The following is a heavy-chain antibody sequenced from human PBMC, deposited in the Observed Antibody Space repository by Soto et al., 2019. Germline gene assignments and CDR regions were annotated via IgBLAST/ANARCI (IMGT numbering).Heavy chain of an antibody. Sequence: QVQRVQSGGEVKKPGASVKVSCKTSGYTFINYGITWVRQAPGQGLEWMGWISTFNGNTNYAQKFQGRVTMTRDTSTTTAYMELRTLRSDDTAMYYCTTENTGTRPTVALDFWGQGTLVTVSS. V-gene: IGHV1-18*04. J-gene: IGHJ4*02. D-gene: IGHD6-19*01. CDR2: ISTFNGNT. CDR1: GYTFINYG. CDR3: TTENTGTRPTVALDF.